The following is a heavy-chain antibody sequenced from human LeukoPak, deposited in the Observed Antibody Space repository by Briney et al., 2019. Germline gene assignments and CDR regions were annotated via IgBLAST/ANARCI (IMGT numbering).Heavy chain of an antibody. CDR1: GGSISSYY. D-gene: IGHD2-15*01. V-gene: IGHV4-59*08. Sequence: PSETLSLTCAVSGGSISSYYWSWIRQPPGKGLEWIGYIYYTGITNYSPSLRSRVTMSVDTSKNQFSLNLTSVTAADTAVYYCARLRRSAGISWGQGTLVTVSS. CDR2: IYYTGIT. CDR3: ARLRRSAGIS. J-gene: IGHJ5*02.